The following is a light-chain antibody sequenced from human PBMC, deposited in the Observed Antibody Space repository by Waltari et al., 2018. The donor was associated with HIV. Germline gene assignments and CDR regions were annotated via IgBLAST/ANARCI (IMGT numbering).Light chain of an antibody. CDR3: CSYAIGGTFV. CDR2: EVN. CDR1: TSDVGSYNL. J-gene: IGLJ2*01. V-gene: IGLV2-23*02. Sequence: QSALTQPASVSGSPGHSITMSCTRTTSDVGSYNLVSWYQQHPGKAPKPIIYEVNKRPPGITNRFSGFKSGNTASLTITGLQAEDEADYHCCSYAIGGTFVFGGGTKVTVL.